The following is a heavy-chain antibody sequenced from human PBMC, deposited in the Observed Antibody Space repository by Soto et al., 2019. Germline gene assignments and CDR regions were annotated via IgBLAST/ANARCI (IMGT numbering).Heavy chain of an antibody. D-gene: IGHD2-2*01. CDR3: AKGSSTTNFSYFDY. V-gene: IGHV3-9*01. J-gene: IGHJ4*02. CDR2: ISWNSGNI. CDR1: GFTFDDYA. Sequence: EVQLVESGGGLVQPGRSLRLSCGASGFTFDDYAMHWVRQAPGKGLEWVSSISWNSGNIGYADSVKGRFIISRDNAKNPLYLQMNSLRPEDTALYYCAKGSSTTNFSYFDYWGQGTLVTVSS.